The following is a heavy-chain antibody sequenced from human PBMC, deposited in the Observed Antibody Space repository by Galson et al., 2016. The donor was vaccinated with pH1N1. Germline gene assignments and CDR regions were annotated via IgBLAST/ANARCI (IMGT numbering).Heavy chain of an antibody. CDR3: AKAYSSSSGYYFEY. D-gene: IGHD6-6*01. J-gene: IGHJ4*02. V-gene: IGHV3-7*03. CDR1: GFTLSSYW. Sequence: CAASGFTLSSYWMSWVRQAPGKGLEWVANMNQDGNKKYFVDSVKGRFTISRDYSKNSLYLQMNSLRAEDTAVYHCAKAYSSSSGYYFEYWGQGALVTVSS. CDR2: MNQDGNKK.